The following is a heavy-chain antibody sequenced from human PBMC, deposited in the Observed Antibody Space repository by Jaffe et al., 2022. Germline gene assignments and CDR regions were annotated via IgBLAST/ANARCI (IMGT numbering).Heavy chain of an antibody. J-gene: IGHJ4*02. V-gene: IGHV2-70*01. Sequence: QVTLRESGPALVKPTQTLTLTCTFSGFSLSTSGMCVSWIRQPPGKALEWLALIDWDDDKYYSTSLKTRLTISKDTSKNQVVLTMTNMDPVDTATYYCARISSWGVEEYYFDYWGQGTLVTVSS. CDR1: GFSLSTSGMC. D-gene: IGHD3-16*01. CDR3: ARISSWGVEEYYFDY. CDR2: IDWDDDK.